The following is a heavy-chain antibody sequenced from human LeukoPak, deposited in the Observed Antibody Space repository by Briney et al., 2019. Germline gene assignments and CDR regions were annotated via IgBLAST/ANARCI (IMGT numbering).Heavy chain of an antibody. V-gene: IGHV3-30*04. CDR2: ISYDGSNK. CDR1: GFTFSSYA. CDR3: AKVSTHYYGSGQDYYMDV. Sequence: GGSLRLSCAASGFTFSSYAMHWVRQAPGKGLEWVAVISYDGSNKYYADSVKGRFTISRDNSKNTLYLQMNSLRAEDTAVYYCAKVSTHYYGSGQDYYMDVWGKGTTVTISS. J-gene: IGHJ6*03. D-gene: IGHD3-10*01.